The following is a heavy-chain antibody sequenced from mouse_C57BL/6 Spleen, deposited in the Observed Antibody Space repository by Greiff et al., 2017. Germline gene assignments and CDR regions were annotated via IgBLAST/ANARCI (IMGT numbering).Heavy chain of an antibody. V-gene: IGHV1-63*01. Sequence: QVQLQQSGAELVRPGTSVKMSCKASGYTFTNYWIGWAKQRPGHGLEWIGDIYPGGGYTNYNEKFKGKATLTADKSSSTAYMQFSSLTSEDSAIYYCARGAGGAMDYWGQGTSVTVSS. CDR1: GYTFTNYW. CDR3: ARGAGGAMDY. J-gene: IGHJ4*01. CDR2: IYPGGGYT.